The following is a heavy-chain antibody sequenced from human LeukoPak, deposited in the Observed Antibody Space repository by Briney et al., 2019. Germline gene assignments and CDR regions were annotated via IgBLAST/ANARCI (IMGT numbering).Heavy chain of an antibody. CDR1: GFTFSVYT. J-gene: IGHJ4*02. D-gene: IGHD3-9*01. Sequence: GGSLRLSCSASGFTFSVYTMHWVRQAPGKGLEYVSTISSNGASTYYADSVKGRFTISGDTSKNTLYLQMNSLRAEDTAVYYCASLKGVDYWGQGTLITVSS. CDR2: ISSNGAST. V-gene: IGHV3-64*04. CDR3: ASLKGVDY.